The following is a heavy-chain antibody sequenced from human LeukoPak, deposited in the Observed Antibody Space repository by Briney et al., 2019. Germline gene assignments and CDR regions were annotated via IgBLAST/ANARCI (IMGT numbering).Heavy chain of an antibody. Sequence: PGGSLRLSCAASGFTFSSIWMHWVRRGPGKGLVWVSRINSDGTSTIYADSVKGRFTISRDNAKKTLFLQMDSLRAEDTAVYYCARNSRTDFDYWGQGTLVTVSS. CDR3: ARNSRTDFDY. V-gene: IGHV3-74*01. J-gene: IGHJ4*02. CDR1: GFTFSSIW. CDR2: INSDGTST. D-gene: IGHD3/OR15-3a*01.